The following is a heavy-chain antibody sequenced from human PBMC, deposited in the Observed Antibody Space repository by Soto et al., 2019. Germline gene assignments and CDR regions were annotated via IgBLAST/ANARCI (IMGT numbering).Heavy chain of an antibody. CDR2: INPNSGGT. V-gene: IGHV1-2*04. J-gene: IGHJ4*02. CDR3: ARNHSRGTPGIAVAGTFSDY. CDR1: GYTFTGYY. D-gene: IGHD6-19*01. Sequence: GASVKVSCKASGYTFTGYYMHWVRQAPGQGLEWMGWINPNSGGTNYAQKFQGWVTMTRDTSISTAYMELSRLRSDDTAVYYCARNHSRGTPGIAVAGTFSDYWGQGTLVTVSS.